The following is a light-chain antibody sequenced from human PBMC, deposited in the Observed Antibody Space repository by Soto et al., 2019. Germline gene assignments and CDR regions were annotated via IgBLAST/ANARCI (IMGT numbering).Light chain of an antibody. Sequence: QSVLTQPASVSGSPGQSITISCTGTSSDVGGYNYVSWYQQSPGTVPKLIIFDVNNRPSGVSNRFSGSKSGNTASLTISGLQAEDEADYYCSSYSTSSPLVVFGGGTKVTVL. CDR1: SSDVGGYNY. CDR3: SSYSTSSPLVV. CDR2: DVN. V-gene: IGLV2-14*01. J-gene: IGLJ2*01.